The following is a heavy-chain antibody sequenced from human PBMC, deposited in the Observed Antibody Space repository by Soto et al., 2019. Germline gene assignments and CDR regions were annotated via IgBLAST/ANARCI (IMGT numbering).Heavy chain of an antibody. J-gene: IGHJ6*02. Sequence: PGGSLRLSCAASGFTFSSYGMHWVRQAPGKGLEWVAVIWYDGNNKYYADSVKGRFTISRDNAKNSLYLQMNFLRAEDTAVYYCARDRYSYYDFWSGSLPYYYYGMDVWGQGTTVTVSS. CDR2: IWYDGNNK. CDR1: GFTFSSYG. CDR3: ARDRYSYYDFWSGSLPYYYYGMDV. D-gene: IGHD3-3*01. V-gene: IGHV3-33*08.